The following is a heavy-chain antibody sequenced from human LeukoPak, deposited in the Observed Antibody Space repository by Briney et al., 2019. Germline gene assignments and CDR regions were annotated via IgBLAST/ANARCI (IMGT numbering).Heavy chain of an antibody. CDR3: AREIANYGMDV. CDR1: GFTFSSYD. CDR2: IGTAGDT. Sequence: GGSLRLSCAASGFTFSSYDMHWVRQATGEGLEWVSAIGTAGDTYYPGSVKGRFTISRENAKNSLYLQMNSLRAGDTAVYYCAREIANYGMDVWGQGTTVTISS. J-gene: IGHJ6*02. V-gene: IGHV3-13*01.